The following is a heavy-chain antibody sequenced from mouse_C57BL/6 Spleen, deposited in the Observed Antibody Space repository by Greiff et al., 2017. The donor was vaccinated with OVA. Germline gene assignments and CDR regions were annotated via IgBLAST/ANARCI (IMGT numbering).Heavy chain of an antibody. CDR2: ILPGSGST. J-gene: IGHJ3*01. Sequence: QVQLQQSGAELMKPGASVKLSCTATGFTFTGYWIEWVKQRPGHGLEWIGEILPGSGSTNYNEKFKGKATFTADTASNTAYMQLSMLTTEDSAMYTGAIYYGYDEGAWCAYWGQGTLVTVSA. CDR1: GFTFTGYW. V-gene: IGHV1-9*01. D-gene: IGHD2-2*01. CDR3: AIYYGYDEGAWCAY.